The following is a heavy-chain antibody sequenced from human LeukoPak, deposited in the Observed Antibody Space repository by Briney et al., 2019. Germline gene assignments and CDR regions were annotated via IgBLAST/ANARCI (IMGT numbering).Heavy chain of an antibody. J-gene: IGHJ4*02. CDR3: ARGRPAATPMDY. CDR1: AYSISSGYY. D-gene: IGHD2-2*01. Sequence: SETLXLTCTVSAYSISSGYYWGWIRQPPGKGLEWIGSLSHSGSTYYNPSLKSRVTISVDTSKNQFSLRLRSVTAADTAVYCARGRPAATPMDYWGQGMLVTVSS. V-gene: IGHV4-38-2*02. CDR2: LSHSGST.